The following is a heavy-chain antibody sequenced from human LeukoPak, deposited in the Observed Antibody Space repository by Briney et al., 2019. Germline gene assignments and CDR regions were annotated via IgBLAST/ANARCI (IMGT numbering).Heavy chain of an antibody. Sequence: SETLSLTCAVYGGSFSGYYWSWIRQPPGKGLEWIGYIYYSASTNYNPSLKSRVTISVDTSKNQFPLKLSSVTAADTAVYYCARHQTDYGDPLKFDYWGQGTLVTVSS. D-gene: IGHD4-17*01. CDR1: GGSFSGYY. CDR3: ARHQTDYGDPLKFDY. V-gene: IGHV4-59*08. CDR2: IYYSAST. J-gene: IGHJ4*02.